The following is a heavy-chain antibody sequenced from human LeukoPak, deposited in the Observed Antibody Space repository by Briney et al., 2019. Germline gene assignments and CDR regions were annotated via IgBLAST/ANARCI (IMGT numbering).Heavy chain of an antibody. CDR3: ARHREISTRDFEY. CDR1: GFTVTSYD. J-gene: IGHJ4*02. CDR2: IYSGGSA. Sequence: GGFLRLSCAASGFTVTSYDMSWVRQAPGKGLEWVSLIYSGGSAYYTDSVKGRFTISRDNSKNTLSLQMDSLRVEDTAVYYCARHREISTRDFEYWGQGTLVTVSS. V-gene: IGHV3-53*01. D-gene: IGHD1-14*01.